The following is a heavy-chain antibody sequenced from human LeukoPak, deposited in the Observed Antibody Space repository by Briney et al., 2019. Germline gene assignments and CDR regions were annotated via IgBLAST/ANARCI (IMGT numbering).Heavy chain of an antibody. CDR1: GFTFSSYA. V-gene: IGHV3-30-3*01. CDR3: ARDLGSLFLGGPNRPRGYFDY. CDR2: ISYDGSNK. Sequence: PGGSLRLSRAASGFTFSSYAMHWVRQAPGKGLEWVAVISYDGSNKYYADSVKGRFTISRDNSKNTLYLQMNSLRAEDTAVYYCARDLGSLFLGGPNRPRGYFDYWGQGTLVTVSS. J-gene: IGHJ4*02. D-gene: IGHD3-10*01.